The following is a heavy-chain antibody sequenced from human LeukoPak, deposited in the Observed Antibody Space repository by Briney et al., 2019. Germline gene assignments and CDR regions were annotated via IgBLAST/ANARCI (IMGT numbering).Heavy chain of an antibody. CDR3: AKGLWFGEFHPFDY. Sequence: GGSLRLSCAASGFTFDDYAMHWVRQPPGKGLEWVSGISWNSGSIGYADSVKGRFTISRDNAKNSLYLQMNSLRAEDTALYYCAKGLWFGEFHPFDYWGQGTLVTVSS. CDR1: GFTFDDYA. D-gene: IGHD3-10*01. CDR2: ISWNSGSI. V-gene: IGHV3-9*01. J-gene: IGHJ4*02.